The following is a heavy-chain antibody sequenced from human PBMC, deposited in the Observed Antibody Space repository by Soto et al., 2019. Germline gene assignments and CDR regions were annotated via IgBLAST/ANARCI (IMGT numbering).Heavy chain of an antibody. V-gene: IGHV4-61*01. CDR1: GGSVTGASYY. Sequence: SETLSLTCTVSGGSVTGASYYWSWIRQPPGKGLEWIGYIYYSGSTNYNPSLKNRVTISVDTSKNQISLKLNSVTAADTAVYYCARDQGIAVAVFDYWGQGTLVTVSS. J-gene: IGHJ4*02. D-gene: IGHD6-19*01. CDR3: ARDQGIAVAVFDY. CDR2: IYYSGST.